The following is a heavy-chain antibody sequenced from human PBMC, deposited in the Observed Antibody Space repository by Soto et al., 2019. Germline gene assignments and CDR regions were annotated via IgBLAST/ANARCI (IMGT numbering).Heavy chain of an antibody. V-gene: IGHV3-23*01. CDR1: GFTFNNYA. CDR2: ISGSGGTT. J-gene: IGHJ4*02. Sequence: EVQLLESGGDLVQPGWSLRLSCAASGFTFNNYALTWVRQAPGKGLEWVSVISGSGGTTYYADSVKGRFTISRDNSKNTLYLQMTSLRAEGTAVYYCAKGARNSPGRDGYYFYNWGQGTLVTVSS. D-gene: IGHD4-4*01. CDR3: AKGARNSPGRDGYYFYN.